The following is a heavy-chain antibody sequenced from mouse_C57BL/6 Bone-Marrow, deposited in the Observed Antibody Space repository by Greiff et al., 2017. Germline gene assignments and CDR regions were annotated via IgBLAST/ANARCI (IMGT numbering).Heavy chain of an antibody. CDR2: ISSGSSTI. CDR1: GFTFSDYG. J-gene: IGHJ4*01. CDR3: AREGLRRYAMDD. Sequence: EVQLVESGGGLVKPGGSLKLSCAASGFTFSDYGIHWVRQAPEKGLEWVAYISSGSSTIYYADTVKGRFTISRDNAKSTLFLQMTSLRSEVTAMYYCAREGLRRYAMDDWGQGASVTVSS. V-gene: IGHV5-17*01. D-gene: IGHD2-4*01.